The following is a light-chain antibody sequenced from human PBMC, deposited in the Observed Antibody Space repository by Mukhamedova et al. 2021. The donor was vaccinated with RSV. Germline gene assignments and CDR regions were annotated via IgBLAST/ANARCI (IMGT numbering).Light chain of an antibody. J-gene: IGKJ2*01. V-gene: IGKV1-39*01. Sequence: WYQRRVHGKAPKLLIYAASRLQSGVPSRFSGSGSGTDFTLTISSLQPEDFATYFCQETYTFGQGTNLEI. CDR3: QETYT. CDR2: AAS.